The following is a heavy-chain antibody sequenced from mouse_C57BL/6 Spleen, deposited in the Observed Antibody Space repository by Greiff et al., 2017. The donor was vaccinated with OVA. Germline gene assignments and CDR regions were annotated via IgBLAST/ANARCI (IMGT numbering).Heavy chain of an antibody. V-gene: IGHV1-19*01. Sequence: VQLQQSGPVLVKPGASVKMSCKASGYTFTDYYMNWVKQSHGKSLEWIGVINPYNGGTSYNQKFKGKATLTVDKSSSTAYMELNSLTSEDSAVYYCARLYSNYVGAMDYWGQGTSVTVSS. J-gene: IGHJ4*01. D-gene: IGHD2-5*01. CDR3: ARLYSNYVGAMDY. CDR1: GYTFTDYY. CDR2: INPYNGGT.